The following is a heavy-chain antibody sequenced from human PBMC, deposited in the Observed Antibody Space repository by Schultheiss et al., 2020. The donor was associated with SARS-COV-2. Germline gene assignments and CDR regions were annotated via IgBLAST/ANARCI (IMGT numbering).Heavy chain of an antibody. CDR1: GGSFSGYY. CDR3: ARSRRGWYAFDY. J-gene: IGHJ4*02. CDR2: INHSGST. D-gene: IGHD6-19*01. V-gene: IGHV4-34*01. Sequence: SETLSLTCAVYGGSFSGYYWSWIRQPPGKGLEWIGEINHSGSTKYNPSLKSRVTISVDTSKNQFSLNLSSVTAADTAVYYCARSRRGWYAFDYWGRGRLVTVSS.